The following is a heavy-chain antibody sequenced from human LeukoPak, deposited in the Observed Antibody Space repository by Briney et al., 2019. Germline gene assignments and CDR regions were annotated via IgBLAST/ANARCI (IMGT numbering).Heavy chain of an antibody. J-gene: IGHJ4*02. V-gene: IGHV3-9*01. CDR3: IKEATPGGGDY. Sequence: GGSLRLSCAASGFTFDDYGVHWVRQAPEKGLEWVSGITSNGAGYADSVKGRFTISRDNAKKYLYLQMNSLRPEDTALYFCIKEATPGGGDYWGQGTLVTVSS. CDR1: GFTFDDYG. CDR2: ITSNGA. D-gene: IGHD2-15*01.